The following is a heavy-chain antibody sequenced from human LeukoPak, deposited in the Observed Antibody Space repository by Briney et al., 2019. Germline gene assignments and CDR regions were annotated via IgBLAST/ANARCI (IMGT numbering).Heavy chain of an antibody. CDR1: GGSISSYY. Sequence: SETLSLTCTVSGGSISSYYWSWIRQPPGKGLEWIGYIYYSGSTNYNPSLKSRVTISVDTSKNQFSLKLSSVTAADTAVYYCARETYDSSGYDWGQGTLVTVSS. V-gene: IGHV4-59*01. CDR2: IYYSGST. CDR3: ARETYDSSGYD. J-gene: IGHJ4*02. D-gene: IGHD3-22*01.